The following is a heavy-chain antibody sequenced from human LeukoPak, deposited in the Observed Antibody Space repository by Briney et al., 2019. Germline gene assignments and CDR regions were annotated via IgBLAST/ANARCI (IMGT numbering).Heavy chain of an antibody. D-gene: IGHD2-15*01. V-gene: IGHV3-23*01. CDR1: GFTFTAYY. J-gene: IGHJ5*02. Sequence: GGSLRLSCAASGFTFTAYYMTWMRRAPGKGLEWVSAISGSGGSTYYADSVKGQFTISRDNSKNTLYLQMNSLRAEDTAVYYCAKGGYCSGGSCYEVGANWFDPWGQGTLVTVSS. CDR2: ISGSGGST. CDR3: AKGGYCSGGSCYEVGANWFDP.